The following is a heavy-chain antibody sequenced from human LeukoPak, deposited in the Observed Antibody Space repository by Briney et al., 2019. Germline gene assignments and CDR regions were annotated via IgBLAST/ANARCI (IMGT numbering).Heavy chain of an antibody. V-gene: IGHV4-39*07. D-gene: IGHD2-2*01. J-gene: IGHJ3*02. Sequence: SETLSLTCTVSGGSISSSSYYWGWIRQPPGKGLEWIGYIYHSGSTYYNQSLKSRVTISVDRSKNQFSLKLSSVTAADTAVYYCARLSTLAFDIWGQGTMVTVSS. CDR2: IYHSGST. CDR1: GGSISSSSYY. CDR3: ARLSTLAFDI.